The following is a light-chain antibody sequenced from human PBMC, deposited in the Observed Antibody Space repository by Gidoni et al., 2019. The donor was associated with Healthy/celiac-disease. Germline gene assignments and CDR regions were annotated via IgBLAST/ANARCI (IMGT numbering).Light chain of an antibody. Sequence: DIQMTQSPSSLSTSVGDRVTIPCRASQSISSYLNWYQQKPGKAPKLLIYAASSLQSGVPSRFSGSGSWTDFTLTISSLQPEDFATYYCQQSYSTRWTFGQGTKVEIK. CDR1: QSISSY. V-gene: IGKV1-39*01. J-gene: IGKJ1*01. CDR3: QQSYSTRWT. CDR2: AAS.